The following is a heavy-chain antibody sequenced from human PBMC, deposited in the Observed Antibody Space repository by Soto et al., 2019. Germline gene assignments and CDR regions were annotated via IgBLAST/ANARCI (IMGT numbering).Heavy chain of an antibody. CDR1: GYTFTDYA. J-gene: IGHJ4*02. CDR3: AKGSRMWTPDY. Sequence: ASVKVSCKASGYTFTDYAIHWVRQAPGQRLEWMGWITPGNGNTKYSQNFQGRVTITRDTSATTAYMELSSLRSEDTAVYYCAKGSRMWTPDYWGQGTLVTVSS. D-gene: IGHD2-21*01. CDR2: ITPGNGNT. V-gene: IGHV1-3*01.